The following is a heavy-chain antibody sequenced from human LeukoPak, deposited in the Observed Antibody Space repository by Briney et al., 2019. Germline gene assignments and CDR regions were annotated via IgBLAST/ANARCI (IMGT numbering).Heavy chain of an antibody. J-gene: IGHJ4*02. Sequence: SETLSLTCTVSGGSISSSNYYWGWIRQPPGKGLEWVGTIYYRGSAYYNLSLKSRVTISVDTSKNQFSLKLSSVTAADTAVYYCVRQWMRDSGAYYDFHHWGQGTLVTVST. CDR1: GGSISSSNYY. D-gene: IGHD3-22*01. CDR2: IYYRGSA. CDR3: VRQWMRDSGAYYDFHH. V-gene: IGHV4-39*01.